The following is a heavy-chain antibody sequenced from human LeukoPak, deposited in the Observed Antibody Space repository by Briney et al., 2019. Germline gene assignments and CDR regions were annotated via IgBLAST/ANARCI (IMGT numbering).Heavy chain of an antibody. CDR2: ISSSGSNK. Sequence: PGGSLRLSCAASGFTFSNYEMNWVRQAPGKGLEWVSYISSSGSNKYYADSVKGRFTISRDNAKNSLYLQMSSLRAEDTAVYYCATFLDYWGQGTLVTVSS. CDR1: GFTFSNYE. V-gene: IGHV3-48*03. J-gene: IGHJ4*02. CDR3: ATFLDY.